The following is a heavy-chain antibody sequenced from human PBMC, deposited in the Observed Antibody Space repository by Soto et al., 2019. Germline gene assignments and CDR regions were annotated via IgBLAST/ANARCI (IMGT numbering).Heavy chain of an antibody. CDR2: ISGSGGST. J-gene: IGHJ5*02. Sequence: EVQLLESGGGLVQPGGSQRLSCAASGSTFSSYAMSWIRQAPGKGLEWVSAISGSGGSTYYADSVKGRFTISRDNSKNTLYLQMNSLRAEDTAVYYCASAGIVGATTHPWGQGTLVTDSS. CDR1: GSTFSSYA. V-gene: IGHV3-23*01. D-gene: IGHD1-26*01. CDR3: ASAGIVGATTHP.